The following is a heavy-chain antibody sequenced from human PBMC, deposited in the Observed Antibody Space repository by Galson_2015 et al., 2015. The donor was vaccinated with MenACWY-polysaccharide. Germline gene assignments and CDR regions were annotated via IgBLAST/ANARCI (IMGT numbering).Heavy chain of an antibody. J-gene: IGHJ4*02. CDR3: ARAAYKASDD. CDR2: MNPNSGNI. V-gene: IGHV1-8*01. D-gene: IGHD1-1*01. Sequence: SVKVSCKASGYTFTSYEINWVRQAPGQGLEWMGWMNPNSGNIGYAQKFLGKFTMTRDTSIGTAYMELNDLRPEHTAVYYCARAAYKASDDWWQGPLGSFSS. CDR1: GYTFTSYE.